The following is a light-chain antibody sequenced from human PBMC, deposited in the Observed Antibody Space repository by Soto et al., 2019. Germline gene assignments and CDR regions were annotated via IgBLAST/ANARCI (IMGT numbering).Light chain of an antibody. CDR3: QQYNNWL. Sequence: EIVMTQSPATLSVSPGERATLSCRASQSVSSNLAWYQQKPGQAPRLLIYGASTRATGIPARFSGSGSGTEVTLTISSLQSEDFAVYYCQQYNNWLFGQGTKLEIK. CDR2: GAS. CDR1: QSVSSN. J-gene: IGKJ2*01. V-gene: IGKV3-15*01.